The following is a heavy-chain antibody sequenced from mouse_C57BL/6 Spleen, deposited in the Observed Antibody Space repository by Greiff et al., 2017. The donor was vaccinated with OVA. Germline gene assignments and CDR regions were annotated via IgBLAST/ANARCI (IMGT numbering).Heavy chain of an antibody. CDR2: IYPRTGRT. J-gene: IGHJ4*01. V-gene: IGHV1-55*01. CDR1: GYTFPSYW. CDR3: ASYSNFYAAMDY. D-gene: IGHD2-5*01. Sequence: QVQLQQPGAELVKPGASVKMSCKASGYTFPSYWLTWVQQRPGQGLEWIGDIYPRTGRTNYNEQFKSKATLTVDTSSSTAYMQLSSLTSEDSAVYYCASYSNFYAAMDYWGQGTSVTVSS.